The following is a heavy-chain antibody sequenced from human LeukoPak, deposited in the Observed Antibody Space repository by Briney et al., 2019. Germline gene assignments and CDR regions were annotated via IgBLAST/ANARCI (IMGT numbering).Heavy chain of an antibody. Sequence: GGSLRLSCAASGFTFSDYYMSWIRQAPGKGLEWVSYISSSGSTIYYADSVKGRFTISRDNAKNSLYLQMNSLRAEDTAVYYCARVDIVVVPAADYDMDVWGKGTTVTVSS. CDR2: ISSSGSTI. CDR1: GFTFSDYY. CDR3: ARVDIVVVPAADYDMDV. V-gene: IGHV3-11*01. D-gene: IGHD2-2*01. J-gene: IGHJ6*03.